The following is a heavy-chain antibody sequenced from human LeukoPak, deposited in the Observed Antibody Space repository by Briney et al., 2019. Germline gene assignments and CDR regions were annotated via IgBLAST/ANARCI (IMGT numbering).Heavy chain of an antibody. J-gene: IGHJ6*03. D-gene: IGHD6-6*01. Sequence: GGSLRLSCAASGFTFSSYGMHWVRQAPGKGLEWVAVISYDGSNKYYADSVRGRFSISRDNSKNALYLQMNSLRAEDTAVYYCARTYSTSSTYYNYMDVWGKGTTVTVSS. V-gene: IGHV3-30*03. CDR2: ISYDGSNK. CDR1: GFTFSSYG. CDR3: ARTYSTSSTYYNYMDV.